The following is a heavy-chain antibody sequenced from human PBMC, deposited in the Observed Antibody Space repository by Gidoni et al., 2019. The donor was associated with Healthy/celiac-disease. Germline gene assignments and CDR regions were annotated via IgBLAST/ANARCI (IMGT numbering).Heavy chain of an antibody. CDR3: ATPRNLSSSSDHYYYGMDV. CDR1: GYTITELS. Sequence: QVQLVQSGAEVKKPGASVKVSCKVSGYTITELSMHWWRQAPGKGREWMGGFDPADGETIYAQKFHCRVTMTEDTSTDTAYMELSSLRSEDTAVYYCATPRNLSSSSDHYYYGMDVWGQGTTVTVSS. CDR2: FDPADGET. J-gene: IGHJ6*02. V-gene: IGHV1-24*01. D-gene: IGHD6-6*01.